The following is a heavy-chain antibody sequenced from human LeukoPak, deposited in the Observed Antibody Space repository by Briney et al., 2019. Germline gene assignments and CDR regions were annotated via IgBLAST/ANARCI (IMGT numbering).Heavy chain of an antibody. CDR2: IYTSGST. CDR1: GGSISSGSYY. J-gene: IGHJ6*03. V-gene: IGHV4-61*02. CDR3: ARVARQLVRHYYYYYMDV. D-gene: IGHD6-6*01. Sequence: SETLSLTCTVSGGSISSGSYYWSWIRQPAGKGLEWIGRIYTSGSTNYNPSLKSRVTISVDTSKNQFSLKLSSVTAADTAVYYCARVARQLVRHYYYYYMDVWGKGTTVTVSS.